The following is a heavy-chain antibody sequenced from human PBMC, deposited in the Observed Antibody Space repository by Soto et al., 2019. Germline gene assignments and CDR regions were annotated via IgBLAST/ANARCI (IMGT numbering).Heavy chain of an antibody. J-gene: IGHJ5*02. V-gene: IGHV4-39*07. Sequence: SETLSLTCTVSGGSVSSSSYYWGWIRQPPGKGLEWIGSIYYSGITYYNPSLKSRVTISVDTSKNQFSLKLTSVTAADTAVYYCARSVFPWGQGTLVTVSS. CDR2: IYYSGIT. CDR3: ARSVFP. CDR1: GGSVSSSSYY.